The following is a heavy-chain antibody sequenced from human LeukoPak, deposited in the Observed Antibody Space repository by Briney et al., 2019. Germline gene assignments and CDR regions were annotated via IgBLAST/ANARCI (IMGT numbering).Heavy chain of an antibody. CDR1: GFTFDDYA. CDR2: ISWNSGSI. J-gene: IGHJ2*01. CDR3: ARVGARSWYFDL. V-gene: IGHV3-9*03. D-gene: IGHD1-26*01. Sequence: SLRLSCAASGFTFDDYAMHWVRQAPGKGLEWVSGISWNSGSIGYADSVKGRFTISRDNAKNSLYLQMNSLRAEDMALYYCARVGARSWYFDLWGRGTLVTVSS.